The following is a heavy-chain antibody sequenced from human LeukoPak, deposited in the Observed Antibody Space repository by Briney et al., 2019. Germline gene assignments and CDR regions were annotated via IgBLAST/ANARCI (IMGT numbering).Heavy chain of an antibody. J-gene: IGHJ5*02. CDR3: ARRSNWFDP. CDR1: GGSVSGYY. V-gene: IGHV4-34*01. Sequence: SETLSLTCVVYGGSVSGYYWNWIRQPPGKGLEWIGEIDHSGNTNYNPSLKSRVTISVDTSKNQFSLKLSSVTAADTAVYYCARRSNWFDPWGQGTLVTVSS. CDR2: IDHSGNT.